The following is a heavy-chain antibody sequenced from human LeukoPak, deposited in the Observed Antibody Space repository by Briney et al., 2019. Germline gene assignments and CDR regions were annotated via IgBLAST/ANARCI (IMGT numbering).Heavy chain of an antibody. CDR2: IYYSGST. Sequence: SETLSLTCTVSGGSISSYYWSWIRQPPGKGLEWIGYIYYSGSTNYNPSLKSRVTTSVDTSKNQFSLKLSSVTAADTAVYYCARDRDNWNDGNAFDIWGQGTMVTVSS. CDR1: GGSISSYY. V-gene: IGHV4-59*01. D-gene: IGHD1-1*01. CDR3: ARDRDNWNDGNAFDI. J-gene: IGHJ3*02.